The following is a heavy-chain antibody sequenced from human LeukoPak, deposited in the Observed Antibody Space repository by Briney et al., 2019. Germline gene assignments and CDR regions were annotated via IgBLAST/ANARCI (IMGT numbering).Heavy chain of an antibody. CDR3: ARSGEMATAHWFFDL. CDR2: INPSGGST. V-gene: IGHV1-46*01. CDR1: GYTFTSYY. J-gene: IGHJ2*01. D-gene: IGHD5-24*01. Sequence: ASVKVSFKASGYTFTSYYMHWVRQGPGQGLEWMGLINPSGGSTSYAQKFQGRVTMTRDTSTSTVYMELSSLRSEDTAVYYCARSGEMATAHWFFDLWGRGTLVTGSS.